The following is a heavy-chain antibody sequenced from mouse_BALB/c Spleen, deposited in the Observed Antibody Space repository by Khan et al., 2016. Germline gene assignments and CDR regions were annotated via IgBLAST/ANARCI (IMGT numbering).Heavy chain of an antibody. CDR3: ASSTQSFYAMDY. J-gene: IGHJ4*01. Sequence: VQLQQSGPELMKPGASVKISCKASGYSFTSYYMHWVKQSHGKSLEWIGYIDPFNGGTSYNQKFKGKAKLTAAKSSSTAYMHLSSLTSEDSAVYYCASSTQSFYAMDYWGQGTSVTVSS. CDR2: IDPFNGGT. V-gene: IGHV1S135*01. CDR1: GYSFTSYY. D-gene: IGHD1-1*01.